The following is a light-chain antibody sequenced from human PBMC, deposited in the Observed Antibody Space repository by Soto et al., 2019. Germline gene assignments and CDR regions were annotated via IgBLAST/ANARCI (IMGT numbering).Light chain of an antibody. V-gene: IGKV3-20*01. J-gene: IGKJ1*01. Sequence: DIVFTQSPCTLSLSPGERATLSCRASQSVSSSYLAWYQQKPGQAPRLLISGASSRATGIPDRFSGSGSGTDFTLTISRLEPEDFAVYFCQHYGSSLWTFGQGTKVDIK. CDR3: QHYGSSLWT. CDR1: QSVSSSY. CDR2: GAS.